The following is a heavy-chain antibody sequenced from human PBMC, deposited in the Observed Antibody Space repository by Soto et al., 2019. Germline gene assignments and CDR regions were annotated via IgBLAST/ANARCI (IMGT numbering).Heavy chain of an antibody. V-gene: IGHV4-39*01. CDR3: ARPYCSSTSCYVGRDYYYYMDV. D-gene: IGHD2-2*01. CDR1: GGSISSSSYY. Sequence: NPSETLSLTCTVSGGSISSSSYYWGWIRQPPGKGLEWIGSIYYSGSTYYNPSLKSRVTISVDTSKNQFSLKLSSVTAADTAVYYCARPYCSSTSCYVGRDYYYYMDVWGKGTTVTVSS. CDR2: IYYSGST. J-gene: IGHJ6*03.